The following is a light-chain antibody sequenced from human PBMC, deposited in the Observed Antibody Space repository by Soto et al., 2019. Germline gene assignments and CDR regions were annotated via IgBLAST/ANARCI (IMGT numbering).Light chain of an antibody. CDR3: QTWGTGIQV. CDR2: LNSDGSH. CDR1: SGHSSYA. V-gene: IGLV4-69*01. J-gene: IGLJ3*02. Sequence: QAVVTQSPSASASLGASVKLTCTLSSGHSSYAIAWHQQQPEKGPRYLMKLNSDGSHSKGDGIPDRVSGSSSGAERYLTISSLQAEDEADYYCQTWGTGIQVFGGGTKLTVL.